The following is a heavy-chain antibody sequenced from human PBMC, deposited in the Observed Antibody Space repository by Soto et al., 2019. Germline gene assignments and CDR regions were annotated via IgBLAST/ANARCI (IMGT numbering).Heavy chain of an antibody. D-gene: IGHD1-26*01. V-gene: IGHV1-8*02. CDR2: MNPNSGNT. Sequence: QVQLVQSGAEVKKPGASVKVSCKASGYTFTSYDINWVRQATGQGLEWMGWMNPNSGNTGYAQKFQGRVTMTRNTAKNTAYMELSSLSPEDTAVYYCAIVGARPPDYWGQGTLVTVSS. CDR3: AIVGARPPDY. J-gene: IGHJ4*02. CDR1: GYTFTSYD.